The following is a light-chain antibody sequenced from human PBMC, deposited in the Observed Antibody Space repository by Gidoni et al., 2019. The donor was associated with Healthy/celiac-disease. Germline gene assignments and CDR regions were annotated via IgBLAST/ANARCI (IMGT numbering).Light chain of an antibody. V-gene: IGKV1-8*01. CDR3: QQYYSYSYT. J-gene: IGKJ2*01. Sequence: AIRITQSPSSLPASTGDRVTITCRASQGISSYLAWYQQKPGKAPKLLIYAASTLQSGVPSRFSGSGSGTDFTLTISCLQSEDFATYYCQQYYSYSYTFGQXTKLEIK. CDR1: QGISSY. CDR2: AAS.